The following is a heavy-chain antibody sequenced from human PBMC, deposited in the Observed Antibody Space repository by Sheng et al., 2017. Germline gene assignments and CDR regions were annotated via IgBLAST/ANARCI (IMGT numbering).Heavy chain of an antibody. CDR3: ARADSTGYSPADY. V-gene: IGHV4-38-2*02. D-gene: IGHD3-9*01. CDR2: FYHGGST. J-gene: IGHJ4*02. CDR1: GYSISSGYY. Sequence: QVQLQESGPGLVKPSETLSLTCTVSGYSISSGYYWGWIRQPPGKGLEWIGSFYHGGSTYYNPSLKSRVTISVDTSKNQFSLKLSSVTAADTAVYFCARADSTGYSPADYWGQGTLSPSPQ.